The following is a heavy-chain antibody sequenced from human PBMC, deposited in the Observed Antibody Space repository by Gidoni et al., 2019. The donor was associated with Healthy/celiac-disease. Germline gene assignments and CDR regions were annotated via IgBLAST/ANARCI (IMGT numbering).Heavy chain of an antibody. V-gene: IGHV3-21*01. Sequence: EVQRVESGAGQGKPGGSLRLSGAASRFTFRSHSLHWVRQAPGKGLEWVSSISSGSSYIYYADAVKGRFTISRDNAKNSLYLQMSSLMAEDTAVYYCAGELIAAADAFDICGQGTMVTVSS. J-gene: IGHJ3*02. CDR2: ISSGSSYI. D-gene: IGHD6-13*01. CDR1: RFTFRSHS. CDR3: AGELIAAADAFDI.